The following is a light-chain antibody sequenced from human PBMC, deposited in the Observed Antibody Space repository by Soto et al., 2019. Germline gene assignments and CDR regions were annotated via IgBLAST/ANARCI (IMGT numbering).Light chain of an antibody. CDR2: GAS. J-gene: IGKJ1*01. Sequence: DIEMSQSRCTLSASLGDRATXSCRARQSVSSSYLAWYQQRPGQAPRLLVYGASSGDTGITDRFSGRGSGTDFTLTISRLEPEDFAMYYCQQYNSYPWTFGQGTKLDIK. V-gene: IGKV3-20*01. CDR3: QQYNSYPWT. CDR1: QSVSSSY.